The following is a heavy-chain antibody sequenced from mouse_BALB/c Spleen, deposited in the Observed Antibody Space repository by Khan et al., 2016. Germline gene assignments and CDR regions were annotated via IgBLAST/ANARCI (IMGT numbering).Heavy chain of an antibody. CDR3: ARLGGYDAMDY. Sequence: EVKLLESGGGLVQPGGSLNLSCAASGFDFSRYWMSWARQAPGKGQEWIGEINPGSSTINYTPSLKDKFIISRDNAKNTLYLQMSKVRSEDTALYDCARLGGYDAMDYWGQGTSVTVSS. CDR2: INPGSSTI. V-gene: IGHV4-2*02. CDR1: GFDFSRYW. J-gene: IGHJ4*01.